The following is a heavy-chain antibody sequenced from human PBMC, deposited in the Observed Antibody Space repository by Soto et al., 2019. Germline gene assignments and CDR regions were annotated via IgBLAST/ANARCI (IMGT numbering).Heavy chain of an antibody. CDR2: FYSSGII. Sequence: PSETLSLTCFVSGYSITAGGYYWSWIRHHPGKGLEWIGSFYSSGIIIYNPSLRSRVSISGDTSSNQFSMSLTSVTAADTARYYCARMYSSGSGWFHPWGQGTLVTVSS. V-gene: IGHV4-31*03. CDR3: ARMYSSGSGWFHP. J-gene: IGHJ5*02. CDR1: GYSITAGGYY. D-gene: IGHD6-19*01.